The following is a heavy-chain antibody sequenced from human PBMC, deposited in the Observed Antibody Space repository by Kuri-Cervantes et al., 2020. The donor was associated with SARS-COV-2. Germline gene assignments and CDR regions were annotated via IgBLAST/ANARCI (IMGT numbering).Heavy chain of an antibody. J-gene: IGHJ3*01. Sequence: GGSLRLSCAPSGFTFSRYAMIWARQAPGKGLEWISAIRGGGYTTYYADSVKGRFTISRDNFKNTLYLQMNNLRAEDTAVYYCAKDPNGDYVGAFDFWGQGTLVTVSS. D-gene: IGHD4-17*01. CDR2: IRGGGYTT. V-gene: IGHV3-23*01. CDR1: GFTFSRYA. CDR3: AKDPNGDYVGAFDF.